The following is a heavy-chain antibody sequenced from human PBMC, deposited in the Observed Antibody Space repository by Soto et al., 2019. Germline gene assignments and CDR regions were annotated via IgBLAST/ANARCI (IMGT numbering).Heavy chain of an antibody. J-gene: IGHJ6*02. Sequence: ASVKVSCKASGYTFTGYYMHWVRQAPGQGLEWMGWINPNSGGTNYAQKFQGWVTMTRDTSISTAYMELSRLRSDDTAVYYCATTSGDYVRSPPIYGMDVWGQGTTVTVS. D-gene: IGHD4-17*01. CDR1: GYTFTGYY. V-gene: IGHV1-2*04. CDR2: INPNSGGT. CDR3: ATTSGDYVRSPPIYGMDV.